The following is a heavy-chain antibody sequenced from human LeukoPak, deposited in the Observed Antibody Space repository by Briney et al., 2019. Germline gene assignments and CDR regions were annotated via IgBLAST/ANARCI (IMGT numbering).Heavy chain of an antibody. D-gene: IGHD1-26*01. J-gene: IGHJ3*02. Sequence: ASVKVSCKASGYTFTSYGISWVRQAPGQGLEWMGWISAYNGNTNYAQKFQGRVTMTRDTSISTASMELSRLRSDDTAVYYCARVTGGELPDRDDAFDIWGQGTMVIVSS. CDR2: ISAYNGNT. V-gene: IGHV1-18*01. CDR3: ARVTGGELPDRDDAFDI. CDR1: GYTFTSYG.